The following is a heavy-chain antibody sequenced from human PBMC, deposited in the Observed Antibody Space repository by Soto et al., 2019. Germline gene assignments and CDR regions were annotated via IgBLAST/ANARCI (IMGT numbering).Heavy chain of an antibody. D-gene: IGHD6-19*01. Sequence: QEQLVESGGGVVQPGRSLRLSCAASGLTFKNFGMHWVRQAPGKGLEWVAIVWYDGNNKYYADSVKGRFTISRDNSKNTLYLQMSSLRAEDTAVYYCARGRSAVAGTFDPWGQGTLVTVSS. V-gene: IGHV3-33*01. CDR3: ARGRSAVAGTFDP. J-gene: IGHJ5*02. CDR1: GLTFKNFG. CDR2: VWYDGNNK.